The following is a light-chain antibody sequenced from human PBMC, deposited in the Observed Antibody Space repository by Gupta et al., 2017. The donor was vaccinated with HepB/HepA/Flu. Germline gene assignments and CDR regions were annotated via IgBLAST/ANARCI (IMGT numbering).Light chain of an antibody. Sequence: QSALTQPRSVSGSPGQSVTISCTGTNSDVGGYNYVSWYQHHPGKAPKLMIYDVNKRPSGVPDRFSGSKSGNTASLTISGLQAEDEADYYCCSYAGSYTFWVFGGGTRLTVL. J-gene: IGLJ2*01. CDR2: DVN. CDR3: CSYAGSYTFWV. V-gene: IGLV2-11*01. CDR1: NSDVGGYNY.